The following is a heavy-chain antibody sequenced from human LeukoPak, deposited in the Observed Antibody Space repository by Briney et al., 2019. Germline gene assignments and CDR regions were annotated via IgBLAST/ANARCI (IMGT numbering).Heavy chain of an antibody. CDR3: ARDQAGDYEVSYNWFDP. CDR2: IIPILGIA. V-gene: IGHV1-69*04. Sequence: GASVKVSCKASGYTFTSYGISWVRQAPGQGLEWMGRIIPILGIANYAQKFQGRVTITADKSTSTAYMELSSLRSEDTAVYYCARDQAGDYEVSYNWFDPWGQGTLVTVSS. CDR1: GYTFTSYG. D-gene: IGHD4-17*01. J-gene: IGHJ5*02.